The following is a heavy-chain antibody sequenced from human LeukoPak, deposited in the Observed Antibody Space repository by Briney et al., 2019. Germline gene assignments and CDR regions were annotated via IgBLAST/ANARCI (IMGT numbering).Heavy chain of an antibody. V-gene: IGHV3-30-3*01. J-gene: IGHJ4*02. Sequence: HPGGSLRLSCAASGFTFSSYAMHWVRQAPGKGLEWVAVISYDGSNKYYADSVKGRFTISRDNSKNTLYLQMNSPRAEDTAVYYCARVPDQSYYYDSSGTFGYWGQGTLVTVSS. CDR3: ARVPDQSYYYDSSGTFGY. CDR2: ISYDGSNK. CDR1: GFTFSSYA. D-gene: IGHD3-22*01.